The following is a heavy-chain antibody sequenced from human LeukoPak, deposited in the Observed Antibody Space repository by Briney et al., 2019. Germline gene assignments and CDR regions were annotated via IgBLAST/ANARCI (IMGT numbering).Heavy chain of an antibody. J-gene: IGHJ3*01. CDR3: ARATLSKWLAIDAFDL. V-gene: IGHV4-61*05. Sequence: PSETLSLTCTVSGGSISSSCYFWGRIRQPPGKGLEWIGYIYYSGSTNYNPSLKSRVTISVDTSKNQFSLKLSSVTAADTAVYYCARATLSKWLAIDAFDLWGQGTMVTVSS. CDR2: IYYSGST. CDR1: GGSISSSCYF. D-gene: IGHD6-19*01.